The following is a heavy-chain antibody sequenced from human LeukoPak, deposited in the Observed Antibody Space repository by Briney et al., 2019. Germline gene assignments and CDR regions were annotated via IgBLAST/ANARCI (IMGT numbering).Heavy chain of an antibody. J-gene: IGHJ4*02. CDR2: IYYSGRT. V-gene: IGHV4-39*01. CDR3: ARTRGYYFDY. Sequence: SETLSLTCTVSGGSISSSSYYWGWIRQPPGKGLEWIGSIYYSGRTYYNPSLKSRVTISVDTSKNQFSLKLSSVTAADTAVYYCARTRGYYFDYWGQGTLVTVSS. CDR1: GGSISSSSYY.